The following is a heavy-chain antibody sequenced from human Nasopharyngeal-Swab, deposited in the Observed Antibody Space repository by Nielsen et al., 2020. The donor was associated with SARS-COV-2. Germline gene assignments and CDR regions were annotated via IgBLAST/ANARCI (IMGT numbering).Heavy chain of an antibody. CDR2: INGDGSST. J-gene: IGHJ4*02. D-gene: IGHD3-3*01. CDR1: GFTFSTYW. Sequence: GESLKISCAASGFTFSTYWVHWVRQAPGKGLVWVSRINGDGSSTSYADSLKGRFTISRDNAKNTLYLQMNSLRVEDTAVYYCATSKGDFWSGYYTYYYFDYWGQGTLVTVSS. CDR3: ATSKGDFWSGYYTYYYFDY. V-gene: IGHV3-74*01.